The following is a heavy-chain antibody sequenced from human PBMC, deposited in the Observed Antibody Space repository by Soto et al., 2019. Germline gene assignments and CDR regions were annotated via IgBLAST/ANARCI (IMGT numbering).Heavy chain of an antibody. CDR1: GFTFSSYS. CDR2: ISNSSSYI. J-gene: IGHJ4*02. D-gene: IGHD4-4*01. CDR3: AREDYSNFDY. V-gene: IGHV3-21*01. Sequence: GSLRLSCAASGFTFSSYSMNWVRQAPGKGLEWVSSISNSSSYIYSADSVKGRFTISRDNAKNSLYLQMNSLRAEDTAVYYCAREDYSNFDYWGQGTLVTVSS.